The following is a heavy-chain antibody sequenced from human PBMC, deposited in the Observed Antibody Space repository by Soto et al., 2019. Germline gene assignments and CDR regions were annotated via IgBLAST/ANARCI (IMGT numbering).Heavy chain of an antibody. D-gene: IGHD3-22*01. CDR1: GGTFSSYA. CDR3: ASRAGHYDSSGYYPFDY. CDR2: IIPIFGTA. Sequence: ASVKVSCKASGGTFSSYAISWVRQAPGQGLEWMGGIIPIFGTANYAQKFQGRVTITADESTSTAYMELSSLRSEDTAVYYCASRAGHYDSSGYYPFDYWGQGALVTVSS. V-gene: IGHV1-69*13. J-gene: IGHJ4*02.